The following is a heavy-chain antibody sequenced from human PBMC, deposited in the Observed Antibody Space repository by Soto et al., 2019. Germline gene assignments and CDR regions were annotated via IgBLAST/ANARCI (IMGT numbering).Heavy chain of an antibody. CDR1: GYSFTSDW. J-gene: IGHJ4*02. CDR2: IDPSDSYT. D-gene: IGHD3-22*01. V-gene: IGHV5-10-1*01. Sequence: GESQKISCKGSGYSFTSDWISWVRQMPGKGLEWMGRIDPSDSYTNYSPSFQGHVTISADKSISTAYLQWSSLKASGTAMYYCARQLGSSGVSLTDWGQGTLVTVSS. CDR3: ARQLGSSGVSLTD.